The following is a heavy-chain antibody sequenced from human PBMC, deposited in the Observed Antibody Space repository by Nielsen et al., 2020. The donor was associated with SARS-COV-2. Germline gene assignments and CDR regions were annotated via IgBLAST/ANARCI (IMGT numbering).Heavy chain of an antibody. CDR1: GGSISSGGYY. J-gene: IGHJ4*02. Sequence: SETLSLTCTVSGGSISSGGYYWSWIRQHPGKGLEWIGYISYSGTTYYNPSLRSRVTISLDTSKNQFSLKLSSVTAADTAVYYCARVGVAVAGAFDYWGQGTLVTVSS. D-gene: IGHD6-19*01. V-gene: IGHV4-31*03. CDR3: ARVGVAVAGAFDY. CDR2: ISYSGTT.